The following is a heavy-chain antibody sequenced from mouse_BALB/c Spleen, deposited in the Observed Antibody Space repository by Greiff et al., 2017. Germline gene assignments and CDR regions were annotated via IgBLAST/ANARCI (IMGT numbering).Heavy chain of an antibody. CDR1: GFNIKDTY. CDR3: ATYYGSSWFAY. Sequence: VQLQQSGAELVKPGASVKLSCTASGFNIKDTYMHWVKQRPEQGLEWIGRIDPANGNTKYDPKFQGKATITADTSSNTAYLQLSSLTSEDTAVYYCATYYGSSWFAYWGQGTLVTVSA. V-gene: IGHV14-3*02. CDR2: IDPANGNT. D-gene: IGHD1-1*01. J-gene: IGHJ3*01.